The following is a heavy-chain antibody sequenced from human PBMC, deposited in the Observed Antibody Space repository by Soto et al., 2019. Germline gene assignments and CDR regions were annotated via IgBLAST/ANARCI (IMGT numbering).Heavy chain of an antibody. CDR2: ISSSGTSA. J-gene: IGHJ4*02. D-gene: IGHD6-19*01. CDR1: GFTFSAVY. Sequence: QVPLEESGGGLVKPGGSLRLSCAASGFTFSAVYMSWIRQAPNKGLEYISYISSSGTSANYADSVKGRFTISRDNAKNSLYLQMNSLRAEDTAVYYCARDRGAVTGPYFDYWGQGALVTVSS. CDR3: ARDRGAVTGPYFDY. V-gene: IGHV3-11*05.